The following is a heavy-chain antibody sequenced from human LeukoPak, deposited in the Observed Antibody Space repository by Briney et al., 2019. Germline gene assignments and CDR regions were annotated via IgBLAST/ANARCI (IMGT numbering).Heavy chain of an antibody. CDR2: ISSSSSYI. CDR3: AKDLDSSGYLLGY. CDR1: GFTFSSYS. D-gene: IGHD3-22*01. Sequence: GGSLRLSCAASGFTFSSYSMNWVRQAPGKGLEWVSSISSSSSYIYYADSVKGRFTISRDNTKNSLYLQMNSLRAEDTAVYYCAKDLDSSGYLLGYWGQGTLVTVSS. V-gene: IGHV3-21*01. J-gene: IGHJ4*02.